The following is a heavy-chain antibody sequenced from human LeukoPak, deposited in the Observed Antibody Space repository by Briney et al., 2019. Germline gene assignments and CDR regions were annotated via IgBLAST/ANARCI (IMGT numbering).Heavy chain of an antibody. CDR1: GGSFSGYY. Sequence: SETLSLTCAVYGGSFSGYYWSWIRQPPGKGLEWIGEINHSGSTNYNPSLKSRVTISVDTSKNQFSLKLSSVTAADTAVYYCARDTFNYDFWSGYGMDVWGQGTTVTVSS. CDR2: INHSGST. J-gene: IGHJ6*02. CDR3: ARDTFNYDFWSGYGMDV. D-gene: IGHD3-3*01. V-gene: IGHV4-34*01.